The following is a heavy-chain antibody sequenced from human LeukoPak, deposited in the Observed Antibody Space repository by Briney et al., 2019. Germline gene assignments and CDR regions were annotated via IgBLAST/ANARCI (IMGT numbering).Heavy chain of an antibody. CDR1: GGSVSSYY. Sequence: SETLSLTCTVSGGSVSSYYWSWIRQPPGKGLEWIGYIYYSGSTNYNPSLKSRVTISVDTSKNQFSLKLSSVTAADTAVYYCARVKVVPAAMYDYWGQGTLVTVSS. CDR2: IYYSGST. J-gene: IGHJ4*02. V-gene: IGHV4-59*02. CDR3: ARVKVVPAAMYDY. D-gene: IGHD2-2*01.